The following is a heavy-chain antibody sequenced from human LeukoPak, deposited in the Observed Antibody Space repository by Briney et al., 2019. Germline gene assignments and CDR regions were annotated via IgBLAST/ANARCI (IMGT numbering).Heavy chain of an antibody. CDR2: IYPGDSDT. J-gene: IGHJ3*02. CDR3: ARHVEYCGGDCYANAFDI. CDR1: GPRFTSYW. D-gene: IGHD2-21*02. Sequence: GASLKISFKGSGPRFTSYWIGWVRQMPGKGLEWMGIIYPGDSDTRYSPSFQGQVTISADKYISTAYLQWSSLKASDTAMYYCARHVEYCGGDCYANAFDIWGQGTMVTVSS. V-gene: IGHV5-51*01.